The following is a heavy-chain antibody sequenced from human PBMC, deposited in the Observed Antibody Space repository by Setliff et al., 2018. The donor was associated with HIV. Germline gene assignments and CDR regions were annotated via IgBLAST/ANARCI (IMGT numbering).Heavy chain of an antibody. CDR3: ARFDDSNGFDY. V-gene: IGHV3-74*01. CDR1: GFTFSSCW. Sequence: PGESLKISCAASGFTFSSCWMHWVRQAPGKGLVWVSRINSDGSYTSYAESVKGRFTISRDNAKNTLFLQMNSLRAEDTAVYYCARFDDSNGFDYWGQGTLVTVSS. J-gene: IGHJ4*02. CDR2: INSDGSYT. D-gene: IGHD3-22*01.